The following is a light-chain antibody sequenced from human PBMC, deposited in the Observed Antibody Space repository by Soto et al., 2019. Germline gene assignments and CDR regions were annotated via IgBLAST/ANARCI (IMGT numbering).Light chain of an antibody. CDR3: KQYSNSALVT. Sequence: ELVLTQSPGTLSLSPGERATLSCRASQSVSSSYLARYQQKPAQAPRLLIYGASSRATGIPDRFSGSGSGTDFTLTISRPEHEDFALYYCKQYSNSALVTYGPGTRLEI. CDR2: GAS. J-gene: IGKJ5*01. V-gene: IGKV3-20*01. CDR1: QSVSSSY.